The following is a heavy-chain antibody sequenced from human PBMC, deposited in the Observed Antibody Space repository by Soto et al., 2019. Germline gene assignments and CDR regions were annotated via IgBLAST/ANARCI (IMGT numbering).Heavy chain of an antibody. J-gene: IGHJ6*02. CDR1: GGSVNSSNYY. CDR2: IYYSGST. V-gene: IGHV4-61*01. Sequence: SETLSLTCAVSGGSVNSSNYYWSWIQQPPGKGLEWIGYIYYSGSTNYNPSLKSRVTISVDTSKNQFSLKLSSVTAADTAVYYCARGGSWGKDYGMDVWGQGTTVTVSS. CDR3: ARGGSWGKDYGMDV. D-gene: IGHD6-13*01.